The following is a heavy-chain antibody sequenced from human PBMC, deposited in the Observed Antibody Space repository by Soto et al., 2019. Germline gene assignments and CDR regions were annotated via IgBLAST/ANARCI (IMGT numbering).Heavy chain of an antibody. CDR2: IYYSGST. CDR1: GGSISSYY. CDR3: ARAEESGSYFQSYYYYYGMDV. Sequence: SETLSLTCTVSGGSISSYYWSWIRQPPGKGLGWIGYIYYSGSTNYNPSLKSRVTISVDTSKNQFSLQLNSVTPEDTAVYYCARAEESGSYFQSYYYYYGMDVWGQGTTVTVSS. J-gene: IGHJ6*02. V-gene: IGHV4-59*12. D-gene: IGHD1-26*01.